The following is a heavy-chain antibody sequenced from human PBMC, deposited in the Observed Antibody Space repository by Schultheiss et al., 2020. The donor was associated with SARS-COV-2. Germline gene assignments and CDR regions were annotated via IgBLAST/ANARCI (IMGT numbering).Heavy chain of an antibody. Sequence: GESLKISCAASGFNFATYSINWVRQAPGKGLEWISSIDITSRYIYYADSVRGRFTVSRDNAESSLYLQMYSLRAEDTAVYYCAKDEYALDDSGDFEISGYWGQGSLVTVSS. CDR1: GFNFATYS. CDR3: AKDEYALDDSGDFEISGY. V-gene: IGHV3-21*01. J-gene: IGHJ4*02. D-gene: IGHD4-17*01. CDR2: IDITSRYI.